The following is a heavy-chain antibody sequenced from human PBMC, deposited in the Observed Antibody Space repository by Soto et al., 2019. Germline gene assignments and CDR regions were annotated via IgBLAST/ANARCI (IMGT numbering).Heavy chain of an antibody. CDR2: INHSGST. D-gene: IGHD6-6*01. V-gene: IGHV4-34*01. CDR1: GGSFSGYY. CDR3: ARGGDSSSSRTFDY. J-gene: IGHJ4*02. Sequence: SETLSLTCAVYGGSFSGYYWSWIRQPPGKGLEWIGEINHSGSTNYNPSLKSRVTISVDTSKNQFSLKLSSVTAADTAVYYCARGGDSSSSRTFDYWGQGTLVTVSS.